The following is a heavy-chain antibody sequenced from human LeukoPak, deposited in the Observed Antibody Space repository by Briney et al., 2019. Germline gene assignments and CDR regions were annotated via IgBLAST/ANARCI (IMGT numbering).Heavy chain of an antibody. V-gene: IGHV3-7*03. CDR1: GFTFINFW. CDR3: AKVSGRIQIWPQPFGDGMDV. CDR2: IKEDGSEK. D-gene: IGHD3-10*01. J-gene: IGHJ6*02. Sequence: PGGSLRLSCAASGFTFINFWMIWVRQAPGKGLEWVANIKEDGSEKYYVDSVKGRFTISRDNAKNSLYLQMNSLRAEDTAVYYCAKVSGRIQIWPQPFGDGMDVWGQGTTVTVSS.